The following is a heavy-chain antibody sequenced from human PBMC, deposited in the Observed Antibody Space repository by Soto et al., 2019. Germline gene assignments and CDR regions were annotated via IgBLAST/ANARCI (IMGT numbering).Heavy chain of an antibody. D-gene: IGHD2-2*01. CDR2: IKSKTDGGTT. V-gene: IGHV3-15*07. J-gene: IGHJ6*02. CDR3: TTDIVVVPAAHLYYYYGMDV. CDR1: GFTFSNAW. Sequence: LSLPCAPSGFTFSNAWMNWVRQAPGKGLEWVGRIKSKTDGGTTDYAAPVKGRFTISRDDSKNTLYLQMNSLKTEDTAVYYCTTDIVVVPAAHLYYYYGMDVWGQGTTVTVSS.